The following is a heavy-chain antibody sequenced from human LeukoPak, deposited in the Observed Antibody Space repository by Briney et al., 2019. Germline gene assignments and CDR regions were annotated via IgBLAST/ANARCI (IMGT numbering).Heavy chain of an antibody. J-gene: IGHJ4*02. V-gene: IGHV4-34*01. CDR1: GGSFSGYY. D-gene: IGHD6-13*01. Sequence: SETLSLTCAVYGGSFSGYYWSWIRQPPGKGLEWIGEINHSGSTNYNPSLKSRVTISVDTSKNQFSLKLSSVTAADTAVYYCARLGSSWYVSSYDYWGQGTLVTVSS. CDR3: ARLGSSWYVSSYDY. CDR2: INHSGST.